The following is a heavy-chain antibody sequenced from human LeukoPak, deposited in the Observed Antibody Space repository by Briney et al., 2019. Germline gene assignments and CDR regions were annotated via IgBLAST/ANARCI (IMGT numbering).Heavy chain of an antibody. Sequence: ASVKVSCKASGYTFTSYYMHWVRQAPGQGLEWMGIINPSGGSTSYAQKFQGRVTMTRDMSTSTVYMELSSPRSEDTAVYYCARDGGNYDSSGYYLDYWGQGTLVTVSS. J-gene: IGHJ4*02. D-gene: IGHD3-22*01. CDR1: GYTFTSYY. CDR3: ARDGGNYDSSGYYLDY. CDR2: INPSGGST. V-gene: IGHV1-46*01.